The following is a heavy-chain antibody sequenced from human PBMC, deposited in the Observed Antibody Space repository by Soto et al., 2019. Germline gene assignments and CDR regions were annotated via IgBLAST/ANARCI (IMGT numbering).Heavy chain of an antibody. J-gene: IGHJ6*02. D-gene: IGHD2-2*01. V-gene: IGHV3-23*01. CDR3: AKERANPVVYDEIGDPLHIGYGMDV. CDR2: ISGSGGST. Sequence: GGSLRLSCAASGFTFSSYAMSWVRQAPGKGLEWVSAISGSGGSTYYADSVKGRFTISRDNSKNTLYLQMNSLRAEDTAVYYCAKERANPVVYDEIGDPLHIGYGMDVWGQGTMVTVSS. CDR1: GFTFSSYA.